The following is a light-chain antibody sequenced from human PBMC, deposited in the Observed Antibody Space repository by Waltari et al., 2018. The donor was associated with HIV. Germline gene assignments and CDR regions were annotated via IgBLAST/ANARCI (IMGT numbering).Light chain of an antibody. V-gene: IGLV1-40*01. J-gene: IGLJ2*01. CDR3: QSYDSSLSGFVV. Sequence: QSVLTQPPSVSGAPGQRVPISCTGSSSNIGAGSDVHWYQHLPGTAPKLLIFGNNNRPSGVPDRFSGSKSGTSASLAITGLQAEDEADYYCQSYDSSLSGFVVFGGGTKLTVL. CDR1: SSNIGAGSD. CDR2: GNN.